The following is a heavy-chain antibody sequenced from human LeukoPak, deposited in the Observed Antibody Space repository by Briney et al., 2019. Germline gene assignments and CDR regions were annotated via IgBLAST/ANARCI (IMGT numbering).Heavy chain of an antibody. CDR3: ARGALAIGGSDYFAY. V-gene: IGHV4-34*01. CDR2: INHGGST. Sequence: SETLSLTCAVYGGSFSGYYWSWIRQPPGKGLEWIGEINHGGSTNYNSSLKSRVTISVDPSKNQFSLKLNSVTAADTAVYYCARGALAIGGSDYFAYWGQGTLVTVSS. J-gene: IGHJ4*02. CDR1: GGSFSGYY. D-gene: IGHD5-12*01.